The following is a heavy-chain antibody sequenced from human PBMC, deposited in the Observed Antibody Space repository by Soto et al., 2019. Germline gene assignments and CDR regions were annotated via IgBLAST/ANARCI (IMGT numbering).Heavy chain of an antibody. D-gene: IGHD3-10*01. CDR2: ISSSGGST. J-gene: IGHJ6*02. CDR3: AKDFRRTYYYGMDV. V-gene: IGHV3-23*01. Sequence: PRGSLRIACASSVFTFSIYAMSWVRQAPGKGLEWVSAISSSGGSTYYADSVKGRFTISRDNSKNTLYLQMNSLRAEDTAVYYCAKDFRRTYYYGMDVWGQGTTVTVSS. CDR1: VFTFSIYA.